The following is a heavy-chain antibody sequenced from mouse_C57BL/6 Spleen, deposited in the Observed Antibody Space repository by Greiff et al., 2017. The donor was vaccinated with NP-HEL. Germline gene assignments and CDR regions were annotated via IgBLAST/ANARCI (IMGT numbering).Heavy chain of an antibody. CDR1: GYTFTDYE. Sequence: QVQLKESGAELVRPGASVTLSCKASGYTFTDYEMHWVKQTPVHGLEWIGAIDPETGGTAYNQKFKGKAILTADKSSSTAYMELRSLTSEDSAVYYCTSYGSVPDYWGQGTTLTVSS. V-gene: IGHV1-15*01. CDR3: TSYGSVPDY. CDR2: IDPETGGT. J-gene: IGHJ2*01. D-gene: IGHD1-1*01.